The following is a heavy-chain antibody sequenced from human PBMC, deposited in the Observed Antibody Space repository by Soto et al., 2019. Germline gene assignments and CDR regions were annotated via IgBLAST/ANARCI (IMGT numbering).Heavy chain of an antibody. J-gene: IGHJ4*02. CDR1: GCTFSSYA. CDR3: ARRGSGSYYDY. V-gene: IGHV3-23*01. D-gene: IGHD1-26*01. Sequence: EVQLLESGGGLVQPGGSLRLSCAASGCTFSSYAMRSVRQAPVKGMEWVSAISGSGGSTYYADSVKGRFTISRDNSKNTLYLQMNSLRAEDTAVYYCARRGSGSYYDYWGQGTLVTVSS. CDR2: ISGSGGST.